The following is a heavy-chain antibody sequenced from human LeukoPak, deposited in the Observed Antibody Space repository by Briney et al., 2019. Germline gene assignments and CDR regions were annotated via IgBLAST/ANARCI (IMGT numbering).Heavy chain of an antibody. V-gene: IGHV3-48*02. CDR1: GFTFSSYS. CDR3: ARDPRWARFPSFQNWFDP. J-gene: IGHJ5*02. CDR2: ISSSSSTI. Sequence: PGGSLRLSCAASGFTFSSYSMNWVRQAPGKGLEWVSYISSSSSTIYYADSVKGRFTISRDNAKNSLYLQMNSLRDEDTAVYYCARDPRWARFPSFQNWFDPWGQGTLVTVSS. D-gene: IGHD3-3*01.